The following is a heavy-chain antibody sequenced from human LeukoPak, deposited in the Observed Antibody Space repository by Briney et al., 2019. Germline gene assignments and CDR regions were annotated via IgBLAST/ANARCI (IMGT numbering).Heavy chain of an antibody. Sequence: GGSLRLSCAASGFTFSSYEMNWVRQAPGKGLEWVSYIIGSGSSVYYADSVKGRFTISRDNAKNSLYLQMNSLRAEDTAVYYCAIDGAPCSGGDCYGPDWYFDLWGRGTLVTVSS. CDR3: AIDGAPCSGGDCYGPDWYFDL. CDR1: GFTFSSYE. D-gene: IGHD2-21*02. J-gene: IGHJ2*01. CDR2: IIGSGSSV. V-gene: IGHV3-48*03.